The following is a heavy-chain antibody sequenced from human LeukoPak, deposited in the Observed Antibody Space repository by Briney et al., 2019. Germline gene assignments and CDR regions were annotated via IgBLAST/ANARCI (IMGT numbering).Heavy chain of an antibody. V-gene: IGHV4-38-2*02. CDR2: IYHNGRT. CDR3: ATRKLGNDY. Sequence: PSETLSLTCIVSGYSISSGYYWAWIRQPPGKGPECIGSIYHNGRTHYNPSLQSRVTMTIDTSRNHFSLKLTSVSAADTAVYYCATRKLGNDYWGQGTLVTVSS. J-gene: IGHJ4*02. D-gene: IGHD7-27*01. CDR1: GYSISSGYY.